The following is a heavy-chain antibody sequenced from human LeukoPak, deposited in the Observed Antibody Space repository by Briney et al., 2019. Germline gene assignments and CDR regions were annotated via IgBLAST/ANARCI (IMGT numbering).Heavy chain of an antibody. CDR1: GFTFSSYA. V-gene: IGHV3-23*01. CDR3: AKDRSSSGWYASFFVY. Sequence: GESLRLSCAASGFTFSSYAMSWVRQAPGKGLEWVSAISGSGGSTYYADSVKGRFTISRDNSKNTLYLQMNSLRAEDTAVYYCAKDRSSSGWYASFFVYWGQGTLVIVSS. D-gene: IGHD6-19*01. CDR2: ISGSGGST. J-gene: IGHJ4*02.